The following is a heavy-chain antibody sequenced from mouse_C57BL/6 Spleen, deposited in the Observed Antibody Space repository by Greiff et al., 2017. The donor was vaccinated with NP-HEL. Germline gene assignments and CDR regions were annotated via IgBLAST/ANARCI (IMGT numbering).Heavy chain of an antibody. Sequence: QVKLQQPGAELVKPGASVKLSCKASGYTFTSYWMQWVKQRPGQGLEWIGEIDPSDSYTNYNQKFKGKATLTVDTSSSTAYMQLSSLTSEDSAVYYCARYGSRASSFDYWGQGTTLTVSS. J-gene: IGHJ2*01. V-gene: IGHV1-50*01. CDR3: ARYGSRASSFDY. D-gene: IGHD1-1*01. CDR1: GYTFTSYW. CDR2: IDPSDSYT.